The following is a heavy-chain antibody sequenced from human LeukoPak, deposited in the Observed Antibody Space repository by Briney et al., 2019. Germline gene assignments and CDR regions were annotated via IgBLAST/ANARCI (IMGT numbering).Heavy chain of an antibody. J-gene: IGHJ4*02. Sequence: SVKVSCKASGFTFTSSAVQWVRQARGQRLEWIGWIVVGCGNTNYAQKFQERVTITRDMSTSTAYMELSSLRSEDTAVYYCAASPDYYDSSGYSYYFDYWGQGTLVIVSS. D-gene: IGHD3-22*01. CDR3: AASPDYYDSSGYSYYFDY. CDR2: IVVGCGNT. CDR1: GFTFTSSA. V-gene: IGHV1-58*01.